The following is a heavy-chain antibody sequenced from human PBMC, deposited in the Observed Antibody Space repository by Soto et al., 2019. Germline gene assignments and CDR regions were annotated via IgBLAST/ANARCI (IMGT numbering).Heavy chain of an antibody. CDR2: IYYSGST. D-gene: IGHD3-10*01. J-gene: IGHJ5*02. CDR1: GGSVSSGSYY. Sequence: KTSETLSLTCTVSGGSVSSGSYYWSWIRQPPGKGLEWIGYIYYSGSTNYNPSLKSRVTISVDTSKNQFSLKLSSVTAADTAVYYCARVIIMVRIVPTFKWFDPRGQGTLVTVST. V-gene: IGHV4-61*01. CDR3: ARVIIMVRIVPTFKWFDP.